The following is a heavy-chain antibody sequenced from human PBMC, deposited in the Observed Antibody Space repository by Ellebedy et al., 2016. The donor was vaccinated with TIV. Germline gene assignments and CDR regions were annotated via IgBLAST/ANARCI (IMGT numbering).Heavy chain of an antibody. D-gene: IGHD3-22*01. J-gene: IGHJ4*02. CDR2: IYYSGST. CDR3: AQGSSGYYDY. Sequence: SETLSLTXTVSGGSISSGGYYWSWIRQHPGKGLEWIGYIYYSGSTYYNPSLKSRVTISVDTSKNQFSLKLSSVTAADTAVYYCAQGSSGYYDYWGQGTLVTVSS. V-gene: IGHV4-31*03. CDR1: GGSISSGGYY.